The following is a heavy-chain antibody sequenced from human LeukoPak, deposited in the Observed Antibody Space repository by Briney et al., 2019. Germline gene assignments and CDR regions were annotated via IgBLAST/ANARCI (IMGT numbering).Heavy chain of an antibody. CDR2: IGTGGNT. D-gene: IGHD3-16*01. CDR3: VRGGEIGFDS. CDR1: GFTFSRYD. J-gene: IGHJ5*01. Sequence: PGGSLRLSCAASGFTFSRYDMHWVRQATGKGLEWISSIGTGGNTYYMSSVKGRFTISRENAKSSLYLKMNSLRAGDTAVYYCVRGGEIGFDSWGQGTLVTVSS. V-gene: IGHV3-13*04.